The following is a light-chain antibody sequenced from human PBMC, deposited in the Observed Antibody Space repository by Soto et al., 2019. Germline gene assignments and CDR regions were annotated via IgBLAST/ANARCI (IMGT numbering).Light chain of an antibody. Sequence: QSALTQPASVSGSPGQSITISCPGTSSDIGNYDFVSWYQQVPGTAPKAMIYEVISRPSGVSNRFSGSKSGNTPSLTISGLQAQDEDYSYCSSYTTGTSFILFGGGTKLTVL. V-gene: IGLV2-14*01. CDR1: SSDIGNYDF. CDR3: SSYTTGTSFIL. CDR2: EVI. J-gene: IGLJ2*01.